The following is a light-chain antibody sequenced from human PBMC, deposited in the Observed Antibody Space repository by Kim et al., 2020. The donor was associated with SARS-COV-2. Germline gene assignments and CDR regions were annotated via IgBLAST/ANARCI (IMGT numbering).Light chain of an antibody. V-gene: IGLV2-14*03. CDR1: SSDVGGYNY. Sequence: GQAITISCTGTSSDVGGYNYVSWYQQHPGKAPKLMIYDVSNRPSGLSNRFSGSKSGNTASLTISGLQAEDEADYYCSSYTSSSTYVFGTGTKVTVL. CDR2: DVS. CDR3: SSYTSSSTYV. J-gene: IGLJ1*01.